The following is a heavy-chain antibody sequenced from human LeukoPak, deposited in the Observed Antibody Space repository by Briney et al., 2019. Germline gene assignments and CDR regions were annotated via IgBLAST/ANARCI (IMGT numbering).Heavy chain of an antibody. V-gene: IGHV4-59*08. CDR3: ARGYCGGGSCYADAFDI. D-gene: IGHD2-15*01. CDR1: GDSISSYY. J-gene: IGHJ3*02. Sequence: SETLSLACTVSGDSISSYYWSWIRQPPGKGLEWIGYIYYSESPNYNPSLKSRVTISVDTSKDQFSLKLTSVTAADTAVYYCARGYCGGGSCYADAFDIWGQGTMVTVSS. CDR2: IYYSESP.